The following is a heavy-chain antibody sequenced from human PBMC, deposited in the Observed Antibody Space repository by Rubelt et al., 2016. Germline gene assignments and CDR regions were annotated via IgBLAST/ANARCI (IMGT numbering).Heavy chain of an antibody. CDR3: ARDSSGCWDY. CDR1: GYTFTSYG. D-gene: IGHD6-19*01. J-gene: IGHJ4*02. CDR2: ISAYNGKT. Sequence: QVQLVQSGAEVKKPGASVKVSCKASGYTFTSYGISWVRQAPGQGLEWMGWISAYNGKTNDAQKLQGRGTMTTYTSTSIAYMELRSLRYDDTAVYYCARDSSGCWDYWGQGTLVTVSS. V-gene: IGHV1-18*01.